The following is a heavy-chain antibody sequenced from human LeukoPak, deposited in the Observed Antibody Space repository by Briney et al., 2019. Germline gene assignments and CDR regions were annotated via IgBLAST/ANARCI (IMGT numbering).Heavy chain of an antibody. CDR1: GFTFSSYS. J-gene: IGHJ3*01. CDR2: ISSSSSTI. Sequence: GGSLRLSCAASGFTFSSYSMNWVRQAPGKGLEWVSYISSSSSTIYYADSVKGRFTISRDNAKNSLYLQMNSLRAEDTAVYYCARDLGYGGNSGWGQGTMVTVSS. V-gene: IGHV3-48*01. CDR3: ARDLGYGGNSG. D-gene: IGHD4-23*01.